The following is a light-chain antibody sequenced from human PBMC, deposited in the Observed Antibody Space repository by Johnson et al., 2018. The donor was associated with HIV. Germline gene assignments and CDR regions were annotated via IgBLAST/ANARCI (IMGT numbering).Light chain of an antibody. CDR3: GTWDSSLSAHYV. CDR1: SSNIGNND. J-gene: IGLJ1*01. CDR2: DNN. V-gene: IGLV1-51*01. Sequence: HSVLTQPPSVSAAPGQKVTISCSGSSSNIGNNDVSWYQQLPGTAPKVLIYDNNKRPSGIPDRFSGSKSGTSATLGITGLQTGDEADYYCGTWDSSLSAHYVFGTGTKVTVL.